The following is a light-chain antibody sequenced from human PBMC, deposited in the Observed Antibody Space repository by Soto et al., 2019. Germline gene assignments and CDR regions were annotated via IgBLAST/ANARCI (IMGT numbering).Light chain of an antibody. V-gene: IGLV3-21*04. J-gene: IGLJ2*01. CDR1: NIGSKS. CDR3: QVWDSSSDHVV. Sequence: SYELAQSPSVSVAPGKTASIPCGGNNIGSKSVHWYQQKPGQAPVLVIFYDSDRPSGIPERFSGYNSGNTATLTISRVEAGDEADYYCQVWDSSSDHVVFGGGTKVTVL. CDR2: YDS.